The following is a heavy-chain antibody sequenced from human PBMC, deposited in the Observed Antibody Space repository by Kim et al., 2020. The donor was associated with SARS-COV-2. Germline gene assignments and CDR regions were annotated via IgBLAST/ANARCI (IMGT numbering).Heavy chain of an antibody. CDR3: ARDVYDSSGYPHAFDI. V-gene: IGHV4-59*01. J-gene: IGHJ3*02. D-gene: IGHD3-22*01. Sequence: SLKSRVTISVDTSKNQFSLKLSSVTAADTAVYYCARDVYDSSGYPHAFDIWGQGTMVTVSS.